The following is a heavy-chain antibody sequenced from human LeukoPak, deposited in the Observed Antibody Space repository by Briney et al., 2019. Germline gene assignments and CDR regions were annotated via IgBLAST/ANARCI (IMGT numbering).Heavy chain of an antibody. D-gene: IGHD1-14*01. CDR2: IKSDGSVT. Sequence: GGPLRLSCAASGFTFSSYWMHWVRQAPGEGLVWVSRIKSDGSVTWYADSVKGRFTISRDNAKNLLYLQMNSLRDEDTAVYFCARDHDAVGTTIDHWGQGTLVTVSS. V-gene: IGHV3-74*01. J-gene: IGHJ4*02. CDR1: GFTFSSYW. CDR3: ARDHDAVGTTIDH.